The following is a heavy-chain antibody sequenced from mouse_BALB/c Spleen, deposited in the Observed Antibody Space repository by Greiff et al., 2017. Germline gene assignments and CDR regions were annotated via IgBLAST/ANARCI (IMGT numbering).Heavy chain of an antibody. CDR2: ISYSGST. CDR3: ARYGNYADY. Sequence: EVQGVESGPGLVKPSQSLSLTCTVTGYSITSDYAWNWIRQFPGNKLEWMGYISYSGSTSYNPSLKSRISITRDTSKNQFFLQLNSVTTEDTATYYCARYGNYADYWGQGTTLTVSS. D-gene: IGHD1-1*01. V-gene: IGHV3-2*02. J-gene: IGHJ2*01. CDR1: GYSITSDYA.